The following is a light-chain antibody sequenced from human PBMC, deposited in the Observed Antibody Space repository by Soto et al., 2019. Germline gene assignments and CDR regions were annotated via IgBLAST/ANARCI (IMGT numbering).Light chain of an antibody. CDR3: QQCASSPLT. CDR1: QSVTNNY. J-gene: IGKJ1*01. Sequence: EIVLTQSPCTLSLSPGESATLSCRASQSVTNNYLAWYQQKPGQAPRLLIADASRRATGIPDRFSGSGSGTEFTLTISRLEPEDFAVYYCQQCASSPLTFGQGTKVEMK. V-gene: IGKV3-20*01. CDR2: DAS.